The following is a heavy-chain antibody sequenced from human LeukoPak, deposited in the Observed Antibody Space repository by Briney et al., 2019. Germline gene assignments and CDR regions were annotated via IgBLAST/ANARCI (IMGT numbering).Heavy chain of an antibody. V-gene: IGHV3-30*02. Sequence: GGSLRLSCAASGFTFSSYGMHWVRQAPGKGLEWVAFIRYDGSNKYYADSVKGRFTISRDNSKNTLYLQMNSLRAEDTAVYYCASSPQVSVVRPHYFDYWGQGTLVTVSS. CDR1: GFTFSSYG. CDR2: IRYDGSNK. J-gene: IGHJ4*02. CDR3: ASSPQVSVVRPHYFDY. D-gene: IGHD1-14*01.